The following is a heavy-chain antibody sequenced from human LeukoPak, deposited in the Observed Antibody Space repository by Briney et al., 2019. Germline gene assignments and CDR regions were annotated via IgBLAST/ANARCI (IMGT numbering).Heavy chain of an antibody. CDR2: ISSNGGST. J-gene: IGHJ4*02. Sequence: GGSLRLSCSASGFTFSSYAMHWVRQAPGKGLEYVSAISSNGGSTYYADSVKGRFTISRDNSKNTLYLQMSSLRAEDTAVYYCVKDEDIVGATPSFDYWGQGTLVTVSS. CDR1: GFTFSSYA. V-gene: IGHV3-64D*09. D-gene: IGHD1-26*01. CDR3: VKDEDIVGATPSFDY.